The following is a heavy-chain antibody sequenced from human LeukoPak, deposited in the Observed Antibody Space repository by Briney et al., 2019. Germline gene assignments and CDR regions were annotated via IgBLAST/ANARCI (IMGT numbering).Heavy chain of an antibody. V-gene: IGHV1-69*04. CDR2: IIPILGIA. D-gene: IGHD2-2*01. J-gene: IGHJ4*02. CDR3: ARTPTHCSSTSCYKTLYYFDY. CDR1: GGTFSSYA. Sequence: ASVKVSCKASGGTFSSYAISWVRQAPGQGLEWMGRIIPILGIANYAQKFQGRVTITADKSTSTAYMELSSLRSEDTAVYYCARTPTHCSSTSCYKTLYYFDYGGQGPLVTVPS.